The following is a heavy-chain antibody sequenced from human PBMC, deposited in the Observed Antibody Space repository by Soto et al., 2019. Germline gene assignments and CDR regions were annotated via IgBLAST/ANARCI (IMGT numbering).Heavy chain of an antibody. J-gene: IGHJ6*02. Sequence: SVKVSCKASGGTFISYAISWVRQAPGQGLEWMGGIIPIFGTANYAQKFQGRVTITADESTSTAYMELSSLRSEDTAVYYCARSDEKAVAGPYYYYGMDVWGQGTTVTVSS. CDR3: ARSDEKAVAGPYYYYGMDV. V-gene: IGHV1-69*13. CDR1: GGTFISYA. CDR2: IIPIFGTA. D-gene: IGHD6-19*01.